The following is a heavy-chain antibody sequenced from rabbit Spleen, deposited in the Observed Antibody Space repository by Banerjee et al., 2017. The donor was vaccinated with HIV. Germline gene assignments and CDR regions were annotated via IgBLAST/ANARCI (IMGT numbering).Heavy chain of an antibody. CDR3: VREAGYGGYGDANL. D-gene: IGHD6-1*01. Sequence: QEQLEESGGDLVKPGASLTLTCAASGFTFSSSYWICWVRQAPGKGLEWIGYIVPIFGVTYFADWVNGRFTISSHNAQNTLYLQLNSLTAADTATYFCVREAGYGGYGDANLWGPGTLVTVS. J-gene: IGHJ4*01. V-gene: IGHV1S45*01. CDR2: IVPIFGVT. CDR1: GFTFSSSYW.